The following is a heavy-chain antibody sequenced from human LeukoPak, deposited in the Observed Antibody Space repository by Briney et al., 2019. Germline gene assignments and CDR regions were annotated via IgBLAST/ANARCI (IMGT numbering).Heavy chain of an antibody. Sequence: GGSLRLSCAASGSTFSSYGMHGVRQAPGKGLEWVAVIWYDGSNKYYADSVKGRFTISRDNSKNTLYLQMNSLRAEDTAVYYCARDETGGYSGSYADYWGQGTLVTVSS. CDR3: ARDETGGYSGSYADY. J-gene: IGHJ4*02. D-gene: IGHD1-26*01. V-gene: IGHV3-33*01. CDR2: IWYDGSNK. CDR1: GSTFSSYG.